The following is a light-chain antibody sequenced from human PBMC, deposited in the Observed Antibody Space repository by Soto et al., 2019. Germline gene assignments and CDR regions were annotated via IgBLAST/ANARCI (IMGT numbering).Light chain of an antibody. V-gene: IGKV3-15*01. CDR2: DAS. CDR1: LSVSRN. Sequence: EIVMTQSPATLSVSPGERATLSCRASLSVSRNLAWYQQKPGQAPRLLIFDASTRATGIPARFSGSGSGTEFPLPIPSLQSEDFAVYYCQQYNAWPRTFGQGTKVEIK. J-gene: IGKJ1*01. CDR3: QQYNAWPRT.